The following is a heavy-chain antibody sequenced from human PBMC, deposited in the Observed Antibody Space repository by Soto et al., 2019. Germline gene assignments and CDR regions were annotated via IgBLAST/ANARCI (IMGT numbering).Heavy chain of an antibody. CDR2: ISAYNGNT. J-gene: IGHJ2*01. D-gene: IGHD3-22*01. V-gene: IGHV1-18*04. Sequence: QVQLVQSGAEVKKPGASVKVSCKASGYTCTSYGISWVRQAPGQGLEWMGWISAYNGNTNYAQKVQGRVTMTTDTYTSTAYMEVRSLRSVDTAVYYCARQNYDSSGYYYGWYFDLWGRGTLVTVSS. CDR3: ARQNYDSSGYYYGWYFDL. CDR1: GYTCTSYG.